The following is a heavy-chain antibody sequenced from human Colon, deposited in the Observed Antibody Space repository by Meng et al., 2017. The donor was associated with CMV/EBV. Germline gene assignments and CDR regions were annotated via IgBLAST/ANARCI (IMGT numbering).Heavy chain of an antibody. CDR2: ISTHNGHT. D-gene: IGHD2-15*01. J-gene: IGHJ4*02. V-gene: IGHV1-18*01. Sequence: ASVKVSCKVSGYIFTSYGISWARQAPGQGLEWMGWISTHNGHTSYAQKFQDRVTMTTDTSTSTAYMDLRSLGSDDSAVYYCARYCSGGNCYSKPGLAKFFDLWGQGTLVTVSS. CDR3: ARYCSGGNCYSKPGLAKFFDL. CDR1: GYIFTSYG.